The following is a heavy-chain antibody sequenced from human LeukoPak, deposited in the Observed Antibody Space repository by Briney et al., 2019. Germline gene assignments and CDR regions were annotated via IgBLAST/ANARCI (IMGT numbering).Heavy chain of an antibody. CDR2: ISYDGSYK. D-gene: IGHD3-10*01. V-gene: IGHV3-30*01. CDR3: ATDSTYYYASGSSGPHYFDS. CDR1: GFTFSSYA. J-gene: IGHJ4*02. Sequence: GGSLRLSCAASGFTFSSYAIHWVRQAPGKGLEWLAVISYDGSYKYYVDSVKGRFTISRDNSKNTLYLQMNSLRVEDTAVYFFATDSTYYYASGSSGPHYFDSWGQGTLVTVSS.